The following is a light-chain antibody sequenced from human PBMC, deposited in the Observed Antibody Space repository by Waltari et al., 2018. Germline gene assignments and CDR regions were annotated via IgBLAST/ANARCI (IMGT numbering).Light chain of an antibody. Sequence: VLTHPPSVSGAPGHRVTIPCTGGDSSIASVGVTWSQHHPGRVPKPLIYENRKRPSGVPARFPGSRSGTSASLAIAGLQPEDEGDYYCQSYDNSLRGSLLFGGGTKVTV. CDR1: DSSIASVG. CDR2: ENR. J-gene: IGLJ3*02. CDR3: QSYDNSLRGSLL. V-gene: IGLV1-40*01.